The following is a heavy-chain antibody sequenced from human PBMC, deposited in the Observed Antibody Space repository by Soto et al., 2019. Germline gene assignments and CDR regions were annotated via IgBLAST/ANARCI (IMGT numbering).Heavy chain of an antibody. Sequence: PGGPLRLSCAASGFTFSSYAMHWVRQAPGKGLEWVAVISYDGSNKYYADSVKGRFTISRDNSKNTLYLQMNSLRAEDTAVYYCARDHTNPRLGIAVALYYFDYWGQGTLVTSPQ. V-gene: IGHV3-30-3*01. CDR2: ISYDGSNK. D-gene: IGHD6-19*01. CDR3: ARDHTNPRLGIAVALYYFDY. CDR1: GFTFSSYA. J-gene: IGHJ4*02.